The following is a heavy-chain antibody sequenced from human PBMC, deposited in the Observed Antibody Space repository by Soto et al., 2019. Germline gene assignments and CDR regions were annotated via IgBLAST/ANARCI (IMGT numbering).Heavy chain of an antibody. V-gene: IGHV5-51*01. CDR1: GYSFTSYW. Sequence: GESLKISCKGSGYSFTSYWIGWVRQMPGKGLEWMGIIYPGDSDTRYSPSFQGQVTISADKSISTAYLQWSSLKASDTAMYYCARHGYCTDGVCYREPFDPWGQGPMVTVSS. D-gene: IGHD2-8*01. CDR2: IYPGDSDT. CDR3: ARHGYCTDGVCYREPFDP. J-gene: IGHJ5*02.